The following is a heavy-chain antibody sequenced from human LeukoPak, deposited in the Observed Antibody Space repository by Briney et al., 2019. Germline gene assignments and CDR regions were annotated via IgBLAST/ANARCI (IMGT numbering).Heavy chain of an antibody. Sequence: ASVKVSCKASGGTFSSYAISWVRQAPGQGLEWMGGIIPIFGTANYAQKFQGRVTITADESTSTAYMELSSLRSEDTAVYYCASSEGTAMVPHYFDYWSQGTLVTVSS. D-gene: IGHD5-18*01. J-gene: IGHJ4*02. CDR1: GGTFSSYA. CDR3: ASSEGTAMVPHYFDY. V-gene: IGHV1-69*13. CDR2: IIPIFGTA.